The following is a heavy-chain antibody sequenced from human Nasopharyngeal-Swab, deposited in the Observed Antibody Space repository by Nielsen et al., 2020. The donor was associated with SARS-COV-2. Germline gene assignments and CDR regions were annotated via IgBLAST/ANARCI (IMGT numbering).Heavy chain of an antibody. Sequence: WIRQPSGKGLEWIGSIYYSGSTYYNPSLKSRVTISVDTSKNQFSLKLSSVTAADTAVYYCAREVALIAAAGAREDWFDPWGQGTLVTVSS. D-gene: IGHD6-13*01. CDR3: AREVALIAAAGAREDWFDP. J-gene: IGHJ5*02. CDR2: IYYSGST. V-gene: IGHV4-39*07.